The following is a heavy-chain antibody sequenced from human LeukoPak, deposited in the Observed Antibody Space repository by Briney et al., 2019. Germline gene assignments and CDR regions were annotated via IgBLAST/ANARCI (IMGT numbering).Heavy chain of an antibody. CDR3: ASKGPYYYDSSGYI. CDR2: ISYDGSNK. J-gene: IGHJ3*02. D-gene: IGHD3-22*01. Sequence: QSGGSLRLSCAASGFTFSSYAMHWVRQAPGKGLEWVAVISYDGSNKYYADSVKGRFTISRDNSKNTLYLQMNSLRAEDTAVYYCASKGPYYYDSSGYIWGQGTMVTVSS. CDR1: GFTFSSYA. V-gene: IGHV3-30-3*01.